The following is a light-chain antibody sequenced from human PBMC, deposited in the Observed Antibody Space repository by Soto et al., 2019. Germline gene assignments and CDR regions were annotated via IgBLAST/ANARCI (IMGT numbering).Light chain of an antibody. V-gene: IGLV7-46*01. Sequence: QAVVTQEPSLTVSPGGTVTLTCGSSTGAVNNGHYPYWLQQKPGQAPKTLIFDTHNKPSWTPARFSGSLLGGKAALTLSGAQPEDEAEYYCLLFYNGPCVYGPGTKVTVL. CDR1: TGAVNNGHY. CDR3: LLFYNGPCV. CDR2: DTH. J-gene: IGLJ1*01.